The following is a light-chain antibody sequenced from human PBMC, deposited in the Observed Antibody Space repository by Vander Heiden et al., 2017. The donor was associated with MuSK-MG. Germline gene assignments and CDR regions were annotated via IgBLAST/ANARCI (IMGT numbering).Light chain of an antibody. CDR3: QQRSYWQIT. V-gene: IGKV3-11*01. Sequence: EIVLTQSPATLSLSPGDRATLSCRASHSLSSYLAWYQQKPGQAPRLLIYDASNRATGTPTRFSDNGSGTDFTLTISSLEPEDFAVYYCQQRSYWQITFGGGTKVEIK. CDR2: DAS. J-gene: IGKJ4*01. CDR1: HSLSSY.